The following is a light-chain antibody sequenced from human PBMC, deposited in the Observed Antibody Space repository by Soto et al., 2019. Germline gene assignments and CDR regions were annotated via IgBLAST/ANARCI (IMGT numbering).Light chain of an antibody. V-gene: IGLV2-14*01. J-gene: IGLJ1*01. CDR2: EVS. Sequence: QSALTQPASVSGSPGQSITISCTGTNSDVGGHNYVSWYQHHPGKAPKLMIYEVSNRPSGVSNRFSGSKSGNTAALTISGLQAEDEADYHCSSFSSTRTLYVFGTGTKLTVL. CDR3: SSFSSTRTLYV. CDR1: NSDVGGHNY.